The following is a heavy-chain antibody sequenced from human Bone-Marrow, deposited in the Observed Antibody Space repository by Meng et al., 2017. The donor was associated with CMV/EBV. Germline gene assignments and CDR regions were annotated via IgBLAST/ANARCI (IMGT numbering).Heavy chain of an antibody. J-gene: IGHJ6*02. CDR3: AKDIAAANHYGMDV. CDR2: IRYDGSKK. Sequence: GGSLRLSCAASGFTFSDHGMHWVRQAPGKGLEWVAFIRYDGSKKYYADSVKGRLTISRDNSKNTLYLEMNSLRAGDTAVYYCAKDIAAANHYGMDVWGQGTTVTVSS. CDR1: GFTFSDHG. V-gene: IGHV3-30*02. D-gene: IGHD6-13*01.